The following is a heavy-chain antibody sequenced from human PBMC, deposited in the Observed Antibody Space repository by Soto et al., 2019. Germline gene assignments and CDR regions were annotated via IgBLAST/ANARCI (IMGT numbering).Heavy chain of an antibody. D-gene: IGHD6-6*01. CDR2: IYYSGST. V-gene: IGHV4-59*01. CDR1: GGSISSYY. CDR3: AGIAARHYYYYSMDV. Sequence: SETLSLTCTVSGGSISSYYWSWIRQPPGKGLEWIGYIYYSGSTNYNPSLKSRVTISVDTSKNQFSLKLSSVTAADTAVYYCAGIAARHYYYYSMDVWGPGTTVTVSS. J-gene: IGHJ6*02.